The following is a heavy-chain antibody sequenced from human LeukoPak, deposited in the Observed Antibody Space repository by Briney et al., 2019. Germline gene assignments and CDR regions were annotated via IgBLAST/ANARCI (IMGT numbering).Heavy chain of an antibody. V-gene: IGHV5-51*01. Sequence: GESLQISCKGSGYSFSSYWIGWVRQMPGKGLEWVGIIYPGDSDTTYSPSFQGQVTISADKSISTAYLQWSSLKASDTAMYYCARQMVRGVTYNWFDPWGQGTLVTVSS. D-gene: IGHD3-10*01. CDR1: GYSFSSYW. CDR3: ARQMVRGVTYNWFDP. CDR2: IYPGDSDT. J-gene: IGHJ5*02.